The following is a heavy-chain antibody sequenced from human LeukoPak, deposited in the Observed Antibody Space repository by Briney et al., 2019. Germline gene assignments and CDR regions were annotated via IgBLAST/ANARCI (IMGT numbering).Heavy chain of an antibody. CDR1: RYSFTSYW. Sequence: GESLKISCKGSRYSFTSYWIGWVRQMPGKGLEWMGIIYPGDSDTRYSPSFQGQVTISADKSISTAYLQWSSLKASDTAMYYCARRDIVVVPAATYNWFDPWGQGTLVTVSS. V-gene: IGHV5-51*01. CDR3: ARRDIVVVPAATYNWFDP. J-gene: IGHJ5*02. CDR2: IYPGDSDT. D-gene: IGHD2-2*01.